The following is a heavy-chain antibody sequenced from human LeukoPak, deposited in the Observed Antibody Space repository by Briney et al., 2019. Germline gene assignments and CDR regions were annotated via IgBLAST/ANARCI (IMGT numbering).Heavy chain of an antibody. J-gene: IGHJ4*02. D-gene: IGHD3-22*01. CDR3: EGTYYSDRSDDY. CDR2: ISGSGTST. Sequence: TGGSLRLSCAASGFFRSYAMSWVRQARGKGLEWVLAISGSGTSTYYADSVKGRFTISRDNSKNTLYLQMNSLRAEDTAVYYCEGTYYSDRSDDYWDQGTLVTVSS. CDR1: GFFRSYA. V-gene: IGHV3-23*01.